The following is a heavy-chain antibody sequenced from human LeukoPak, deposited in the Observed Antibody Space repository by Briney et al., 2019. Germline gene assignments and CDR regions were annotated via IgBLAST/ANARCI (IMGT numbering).Heavy chain of an antibody. J-gene: IGHJ5*02. D-gene: IGHD3-22*01. CDR3: ARPYYYDSRIDP. Sequence: SQTLSLTCTVSGGSISSGDYYWSCIRQPPGKGLEWIAYMYYSGSTYYNPSLKSRVTMSADTSKNQLSLKLSSVTAADTAVYYCARPYYYDSRIDPWGQGILVTVSS. V-gene: IGHV4-30-4*01. CDR2: MYYSGST. CDR1: GGSISSGDYY.